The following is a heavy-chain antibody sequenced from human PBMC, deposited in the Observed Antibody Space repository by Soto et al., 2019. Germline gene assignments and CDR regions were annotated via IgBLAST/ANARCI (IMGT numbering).Heavy chain of an antibody. J-gene: IGHJ5*02. CDR3: ARPGTDDILTGYYTGNWFDP. CDR1: GGSISSISYY. V-gene: IGHV4-39*01. Sequence: SETLSLTCTVSGGSISSISYYWGWIRQPPGKGLEWIGSIYYSGSTYYNPSLKSRVTISVDTSKNQFSLKLSSVTAADTAVYYCARPGTDDILTGYYTGNWFDPWGQGTLVTVSS. D-gene: IGHD3-9*01. CDR2: IYYSGST.